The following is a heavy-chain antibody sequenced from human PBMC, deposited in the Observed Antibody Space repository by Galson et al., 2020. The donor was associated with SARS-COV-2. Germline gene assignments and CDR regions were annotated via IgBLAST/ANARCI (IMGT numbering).Heavy chain of an antibody. CDR3: ARGRLIVGATQGAVDYYGMDV. V-gene: IGHV4-34*01. CDR2: INHSGST. J-gene: IGHJ6*02. Sequence: SQASETLSLTFAVYGRSFSGYYWSWIRQPPGKGLEWIGEINHSGSTNYNPSLKSRVTISVDTSKNQLSLKLSSVTAADTAVYYCARGRLIVGATQGAVDYYGMDVWGQGTTVTVSS. CDR1: GRSFSGYY. D-gene: IGHD1-26*01.